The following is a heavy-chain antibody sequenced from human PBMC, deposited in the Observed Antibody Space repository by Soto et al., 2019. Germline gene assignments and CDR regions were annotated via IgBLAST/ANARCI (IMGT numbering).Heavy chain of an antibody. CDR1: GGSISSGTW. CDR2: IYHSGSP. Sequence: QVQLQESGPGLVKPSGTLSLTCAVSGGSISSGTWWSGVRQPPGRGLEWIGEIYHSGSPNYNPSLKGRVTMSVDKSKNLFSLRLSSVTAADSALYYCARRVPAAPNWFDPWGQGTLVTVSS. V-gene: IGHV4-4*02. J-gene: IGHJ5*02. D-gene: IGHD2-2*01. CDR3: ARRVPAAPNWFDP.